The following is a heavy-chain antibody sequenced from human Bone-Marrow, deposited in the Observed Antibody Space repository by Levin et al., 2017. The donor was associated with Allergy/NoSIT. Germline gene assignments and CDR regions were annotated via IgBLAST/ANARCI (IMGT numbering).Heavy chain of an antibody. Sequence: LSLTCIVSGASIGSYYWSWIRQPAGKELEWLFLLSPLFLPPSPPSLPSRVTMSVDLSKNQLSLKLRSVTAADTAIYYCARDRSSGAVVASTPNWFDPWGLGTLVTVSS. CDR3: ARDRSSGAVVASTPNWFDP. CDR1: GASIGSYY. J-gene: IGHJ5*02. V-gene: IGHV4-4*07. CDR2: LSPLFLP. D-gene: IGHD2-15*01.